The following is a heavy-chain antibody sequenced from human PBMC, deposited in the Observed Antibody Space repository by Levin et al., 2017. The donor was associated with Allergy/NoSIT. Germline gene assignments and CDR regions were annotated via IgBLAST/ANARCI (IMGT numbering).Heavy chain of an antibody. CDR2: INADASST. V-gene: IGHV3-74*01. D-gene: IGHD5/OR15-5a*01. J-gene: IGHJ4*02. CDR1: GFTFSRYW. Sequence: GGSLRLSCAASGFTFSRYWMHWVRQVPGKGLVWLSRINADASSTIYADPVKGRFTISRDNDKSMVYLQMDSMRAEDTGVYHCVRVKVDSVYDFMFDSWGQGTRVTVSS. CDR3: VRVKVDSVYDFMFDS.